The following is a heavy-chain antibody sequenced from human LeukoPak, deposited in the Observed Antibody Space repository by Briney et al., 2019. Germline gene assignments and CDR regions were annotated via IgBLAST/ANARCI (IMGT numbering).Heavy chain of an antibody. CDR1: GFTFDDYA. CDR3: AKDTLVGANNPSYDY. J-gene: IGHJ4*02. Sequence: GGSLRLSCAASGFTFDDYAMHWVRHAPGKGLEWVSGIGWNSGSIGYADSVKGRFTISRDNAKNSLYLQMNSLRAEDTALYYCAKDTLVGANNPSYDYWGQGTLVTVSS. V-gene: IGHV3-9*01. D-gene: IGHD1-26*01. CDR2: IGWNSGSI.